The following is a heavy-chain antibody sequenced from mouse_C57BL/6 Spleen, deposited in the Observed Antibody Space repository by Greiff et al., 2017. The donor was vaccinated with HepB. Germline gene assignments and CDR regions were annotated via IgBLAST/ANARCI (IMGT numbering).Heavy chain of an antibody. Sequence: DVQLQESGPGLVKPSQSLSLTCSVTGYSITSGYYWNWIRQFPGNKLEWMGYISYDGSNNYNPSLKNRISITRDTSKNQFFLKLNSVTTEDTATYYCAIAYYSTYNYAMDYWGQGTSVTVSS. D-gene: IGHD2-5*01. J-gene: IGHJ4*01. CDR2: ISYDGSN. V-gene: IGHV3-6*01. CDR3: AIAYYSTYNYAMDY. CDR1: GYSITSGYY.